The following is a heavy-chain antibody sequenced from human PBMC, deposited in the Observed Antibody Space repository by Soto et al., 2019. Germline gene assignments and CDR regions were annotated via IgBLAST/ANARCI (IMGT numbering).Heavy chain of an antibody. V-gene: IGHV3-33*01. D-gene: IGHD6-13*01. Sequence: GGSLRLSCAASGFTFSSYGMHWVRQAPGKGLEWVAVIWYDGSNKYYADSVKGRFTISRDNSKNTLYLQMNSLRAEDTAVYYCARPAAGTEIPDLSGATDSPLGWFDPWGQGTLVTVSS. CDR3: ARPAAGTEIPDLSGATDSPLGWFDP. CDR2: IWYDGSNK. CDR1: GFTFSSYG. J-gene: IGHJ5*02.